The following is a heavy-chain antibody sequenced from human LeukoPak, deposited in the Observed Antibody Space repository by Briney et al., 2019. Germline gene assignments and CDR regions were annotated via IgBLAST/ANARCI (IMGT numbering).Heavy chain of an antibody. CDR1: GFTFSSYG. CDR3: AKERCGGDCYQDY. CDR2: ISYDGSNK. J-gene: IGHJ4*02. D-gene: IGHD2-21*02. V-gene: IGHV3-30*18. Sequence: PGGSLRLSSAASGFTFSSYGMHWVGQAPGQGLEWVAVISYDGSNKYYADSVKGRFTISRDNSKNTLYLQMNSLRAEDTAVYYCAKERCGGDCYQDYWGQGTLVTVSS.